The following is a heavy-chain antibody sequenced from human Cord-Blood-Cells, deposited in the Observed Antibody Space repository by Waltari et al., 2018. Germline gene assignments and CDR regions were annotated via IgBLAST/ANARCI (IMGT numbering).Heavy chain of an antibody. V-gene: IGHV3-30*02. CDR3: AKFVVPAANHFDY. J-gene: IGHJ4*02. D-gene: IGHD2-2*01. CDR2: IRYDGSNK. CDR1: GFTFSSYG. Sequence: QVQLVESGGGVVQPGGSLRLSCAASGFTFSSYGMHWVRRAPGKGLEWGEFIRYDGSNKDYADSGKGRFTIARDKSKNTLYLQMNSLRAEDTAVYYCAKFVVPAANHFDYWGQGTLVTVSS.